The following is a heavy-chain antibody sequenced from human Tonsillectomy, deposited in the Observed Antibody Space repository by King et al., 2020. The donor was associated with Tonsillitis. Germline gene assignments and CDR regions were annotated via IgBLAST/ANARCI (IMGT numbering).Heavy chain of an antibody. J-gene: IGHJ3*02. Sequence: VQLQESGPGLVKPSETLSLTCTVSGGSLSGYYWSWVRQPAGKGLEWIGRIYPSGSANYNPSLKSRVTVSVDPPKNQFSLRLNSVTAADAAVYFCARDLLTNFGRFVDAFDIWGQGIMVTVSS. CDR2: IYPSGSA. D-gene: IGHD3-3*01. CDR3: ARDLLTNFGRFVDAFDI. V-gene: IGHV4-4*07. CDR1: GGSLSGYY.